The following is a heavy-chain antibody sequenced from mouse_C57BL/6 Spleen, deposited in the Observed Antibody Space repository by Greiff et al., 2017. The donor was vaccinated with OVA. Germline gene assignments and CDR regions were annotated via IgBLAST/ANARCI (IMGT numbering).Heavy chain of an antibody. Sequence: VQLQQPGTELVKPGASVKLSCKASGYTFTSYWMHWVKQRPGQGLEWIGNINPSNGGTNYNEKFKSKATLTVDKSSSTAYMQLSSLTSEDSAVYYCARSTTVVATRYAMDYWGQGTSVTVSS. CDR2: INPSNGGT. V-gene: IGHV1-53*01. CDR3: ARSTTVVATRYAMDY. CDR1: GYTFTSYW. J-gene: IGHJ4*01. D-gene: IGHD1-1*01.